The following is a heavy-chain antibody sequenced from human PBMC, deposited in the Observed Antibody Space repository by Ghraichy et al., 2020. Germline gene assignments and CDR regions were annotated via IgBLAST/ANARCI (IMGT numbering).Heavy chain of an antibody. CDR2: IYYSGST. CDR3: ASSLIVRYFDWTNTAPFNY. CDR1: GGSITNNSYY. D-gene: IGHD3-9*01. J-gene: IGHJ4*02. V-gene: IGHV4-39*01. Sequence: SETLSLTCTVSGGSITNNSYYWGWTRQPPGKGLEWVGSIYYSGSTHYNPSFKSRVTISVDTSKNQFSLKLSSVTAADTAVYYCASSLIVRYFDWTNTAPFNYWGQGTLVTVSS.